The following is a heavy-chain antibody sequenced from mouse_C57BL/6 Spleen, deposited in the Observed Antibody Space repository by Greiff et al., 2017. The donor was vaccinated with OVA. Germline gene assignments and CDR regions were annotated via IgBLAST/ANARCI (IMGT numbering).Heavy chain of an antibody. D-gene: IGHD2-3*01. V-gene: IGHV5-17*01. CDR1: GFTFSDYG. CDR2: ISSGSSTI. CDR3: ARNIGYYGDAMDY. Sequence: EVQRVESGGGLVKPGGSLKLSCAASGFTFSDYGMHWVRQAPEQGLEWVAYISSGSSTIYYADTVKGRFTISRDNAKNTLFLQMTSLRSEDTAMYYCARNIGYYGDAMDYWGQGTSVTVSS. J-gene: IGHJ4*01.